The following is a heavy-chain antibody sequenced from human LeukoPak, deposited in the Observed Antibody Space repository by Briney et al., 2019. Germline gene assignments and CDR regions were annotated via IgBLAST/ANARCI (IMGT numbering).Heavy chain of an antibody. CDR2: INHSGST. D-gene: IGHD2-2*01. V-gene: IGHV4-39*07. Sequence: SETLSLTCTVSGGSISSSSYYWSWTRQPPGKGLEWIGEINHSGSTNYNPSLKSRVTISVDTSKNQFSLKLSSVTAADTAVYYCARVKCSSTSCYHDGNYYYYYMDVWGKGTTVTISS. CDR1: GGSISSSSYY. J-gene: IGHJ6*03. CDR3: ARVKCSSTSCYHDGNYYYYYMDV.